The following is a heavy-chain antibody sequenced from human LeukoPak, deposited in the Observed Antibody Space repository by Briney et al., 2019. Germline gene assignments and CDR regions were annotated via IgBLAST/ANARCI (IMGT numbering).Heavy chain of an antibody. D-gene: IGHD6-19*01. V-gene: IGHV4-59*01. CDR3: ARDGGTTGWYSGDY. CDR2: IYYTGST. Sequence: SETLSLTCTVSGDSITAYYWSWIRQPPGKGLEWIGYIYYTGSTNYNPSLKNRVTISLDTSKNQLSLRLSSVTTADMAVYYCARDGGTTGWYSGDYWGQGILVTVSS. J-gene: IGHJ4*02. CDR1: GDSITAYY.